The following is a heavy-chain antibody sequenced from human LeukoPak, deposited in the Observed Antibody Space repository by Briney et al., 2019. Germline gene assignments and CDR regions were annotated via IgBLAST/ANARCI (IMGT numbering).Heavy chain of an antibody. D-gene: IGHD3-10*01. Sequence: GGSLRLSCAASGFTVSSNYMSWVRQAPGKGLEWVSVIYSGGSTYYADSVKGRFTISRDNSKNTLYLQMNSLRAEDTAVYYCAREPLPYDSGSYGFDYWGQGTLVTVSS. CDR1: GFTVSSNY. CDR2: IYSGGST. CDR3: AREPLPYDSGSYGFDY. V-gene: IGHV3-66*01. J-gene: IGHJ4*02.